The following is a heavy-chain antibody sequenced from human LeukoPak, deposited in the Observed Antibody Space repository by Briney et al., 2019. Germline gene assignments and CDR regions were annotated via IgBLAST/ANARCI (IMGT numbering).Heavy chain of an antibody. J-gene: IGHJ4*02. CDR3: TRGVTVVPDY. V-gene: IGHV3-7*01. CDR1: GFTFSNYW. CDR2: IKQDGSEK. D-gene: IGHD2-2*01. Sequence: GGSLRLSCAVSGFTFSNYWMTWVRQAPGKGLEWVANIKQDGSEKYYVDSVKGRFTISRDNAKSSLYLQMNSLRVEDTAVYYCTRGVTVVPDYWGQGTLVTVSS.